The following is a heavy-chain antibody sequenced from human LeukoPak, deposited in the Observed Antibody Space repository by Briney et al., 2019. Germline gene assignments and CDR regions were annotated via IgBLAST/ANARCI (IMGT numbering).Heavy chain of an antibody. CDR3: ARGVRFSDFYYYMDV. J-gene: IGHJ6*03. D-gene: IGHD3-3*01. CDR1: GYAFTNSD. CDR2: MNPNSGKT. Sequence: ASVKVSCKASGYAFTNSDINWVRQAPGQGLEWMGWMNPNSGKTGYARKFQGRVTFTRNSSISTAYMDLSSLRSEDTAVYYCARGVRFSDFYYYMDVWGQGTTVTVSS. V-gene: IGHV1-8*03.